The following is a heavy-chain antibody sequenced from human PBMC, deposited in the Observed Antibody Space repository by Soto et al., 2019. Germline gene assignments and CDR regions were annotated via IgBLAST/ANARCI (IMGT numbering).Heavy chain of an antibody. CDR2: ISVYNGKI. Sequence: ASVKVSCKTSGYTFSNYGINWVRQAPGQGLEWMGWISVYNGKINYAQKFQGRVTMTTDTSTNTAYMELRSLRSDDTAVYYCARDWNDCSTYTCYVSYYYHGMVVWG. J-gene: IGHJ6*02. V-gene: IGHV1-18*01. CDR3: ARDWNDCSTYTCYVSYYYHGMVV. CDR1: GYTFSNYG. D-gene: IGHD2-2*01.